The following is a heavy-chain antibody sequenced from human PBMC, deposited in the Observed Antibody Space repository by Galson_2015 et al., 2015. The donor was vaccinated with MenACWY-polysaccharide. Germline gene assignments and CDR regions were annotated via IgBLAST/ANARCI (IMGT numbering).Heavy chain of an antibody. V-gene: IGHV3-74*01. CDR1: GFSFSTYW. CDR3: TKAGAKYCSVSSCNFNWFDP. CDR2: INADGSAT. Sequence: SLRLSCAASGFSFSTYWMHWVRHAPGKGLVWVSRINADGSATGYADSVRGRFTISRDNAKNTLYLEMNSLRAEDTAVYYCTKAGAKYCSVSSCNFNWFDPWGQGTLVTVSS. J-gene: IGHJ5*02. D-gene: IGHD2-15*01.